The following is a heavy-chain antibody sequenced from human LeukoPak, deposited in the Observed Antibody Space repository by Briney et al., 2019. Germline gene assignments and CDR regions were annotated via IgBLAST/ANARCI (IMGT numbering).Heavy chain of an antibody. D-gene: IGHD3-10*01. Sequence: SETLSLTCTASGGSISSYYWSWIRQPPGKGLEWIGYIYYSGSTNYNPSLKSRVTISVDTSKNQFSLKLSSVTAADTAVYYCARVAYYGSGSLNFDYWGQGTLVTVSS. CDR3: ARVAYYGSGSLNFDY. CDR1: GGSISSYY. J-gene: IGHJ4*02. V-gene: IGHV4-59*01. CDR2: IYYSGST.